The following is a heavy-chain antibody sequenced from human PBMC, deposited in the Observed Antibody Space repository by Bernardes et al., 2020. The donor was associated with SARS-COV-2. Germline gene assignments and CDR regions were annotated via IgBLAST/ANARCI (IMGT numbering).Heavy chain of an antibody. J-gene: IGHJ4*02. CDR3: AKDGEIYDFWSGSDK. Sequence: GGSLRLSCAASGFTFSSYAMSWVRQAPGKGLEWVSAISGSGGSTYYADSVKGRFTISRDNSKNTLYLQMNSLRAEDTAVYYCAKDGEIYDFWSGSDKWGQGTLVTVSS. CDR1: GFTFSSYA. D-gene: IGHD3-3*01. V-gene: IGHV3-23*01. CDR2: ISGSGGST.